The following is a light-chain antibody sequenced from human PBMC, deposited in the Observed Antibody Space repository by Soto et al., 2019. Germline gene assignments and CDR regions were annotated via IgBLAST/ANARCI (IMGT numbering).Light chain of an antibody. CDR1: QAIISY. Sequence: DIQMTQSPSSLSASVGDRVTITCRASQAIISYLNWYQQKPGKAPNLLIYDASKLETGVPSRFSGSGSETDFTFTISSLQPEDVATYYCQQYDNLVFTFGPGTKVDLK. CDR3: QQYDNLVFT. CDR2: DAS. V-gene: IGKV1-33*01. J-gene: IGKJ3*01.